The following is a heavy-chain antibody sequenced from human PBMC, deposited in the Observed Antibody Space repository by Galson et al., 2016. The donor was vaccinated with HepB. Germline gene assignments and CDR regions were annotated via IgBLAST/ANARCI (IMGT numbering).Heavy chain of an antibody. Sequence: LRLSCAASGFTFSSCWMTWVRQAPGKGLEWVANIKQDGSEKYYVDSVKGRFTISRDNAKNSLYLQMNSLRAEDTAVYYRAREGLSDYGDYKYYYYALDVWGQGTTVTVS. CDR2: IKQDGSEK. V-gene: IGHV3-7*01. CDR1: GFTFSSCW. J-gene: IGHJ6*02. CDR3: AREGLSDYGDYKYYYYALDV. D-gene: IGHD4-17*01.